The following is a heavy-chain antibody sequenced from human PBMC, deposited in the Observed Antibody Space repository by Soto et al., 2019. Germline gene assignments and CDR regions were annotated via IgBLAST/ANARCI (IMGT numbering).Heavy chain of an antibody. CDR1: GFTFSAYE. CDR2: ISISGGTI. V-gene: IGHV3-48*03. D-gene: IGHD4-4*01. J-gene: IGHJ6*02. CDR3: ARDFSNSNYPYYYYGMDV. Sequence: EVQLVESGGALVQPGGSLRLSCAASGFTFSAYEFIWVRQAPGRGLEWISYISISGGTIYYAESVKGRFTISRDNPQKSVFLQMNSLRAEDTAVYYCARDFSNSNYPYYYYGMDVWGQGTTVTVSS.